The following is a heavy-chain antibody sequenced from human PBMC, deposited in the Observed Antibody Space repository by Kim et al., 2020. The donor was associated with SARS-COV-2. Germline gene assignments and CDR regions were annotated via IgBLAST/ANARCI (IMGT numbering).Heavy chain of an antibody. CDR3: ARPQLMSVAGTWDDAFDI. V-gene: IGHV4-34*01. Sequence: SETLSLTCAVYGGSFSGYYWSWIRQPPGKGLEWIGEINHSGSTNYNPSLKSRVTISVDTSKNQFSLKLSSVTAADTAVYYCARPQLMSVAGTWDDAFDIWGQGTMVTVSS. CDR1: GGSFSGYY. CDR2: INHSGST. J-gene: IGHJ3*02. D-gene: IGHD6-19*01.